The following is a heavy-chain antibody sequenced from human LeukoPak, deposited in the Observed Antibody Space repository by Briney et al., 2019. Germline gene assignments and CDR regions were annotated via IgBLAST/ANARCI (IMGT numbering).Heavy chain of an antibody. V-gene: IGHV3-30*02. D-gene: IGHD6-19*01. CDR2: IRYDGSNK. CDR3: AKGSKAVLFTRDHYMDV. J-gene: IGHJ6*03. CDR1: GFTFSSYG. Sequence: GGSLRLSCAASGFTFSSYGIHWVRQAPGKGLEWVAFIRYDGSNKYYTDSVKGRFTISRDNSKNTLHLQMNSLRAEDTAVYYCAKGSKAVLFTRDHYMDVWGKGTTVTISS.